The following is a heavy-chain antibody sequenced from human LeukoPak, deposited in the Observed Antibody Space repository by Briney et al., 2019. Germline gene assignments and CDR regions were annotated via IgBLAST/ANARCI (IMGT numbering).Heavy chain of an antibody. CDR1: GFTFSSYP. D-gene: IGHD6-19*01. CDR2: ISDSGTVT. J-gene: IGHJ4*02. Sequence: GGSLRLTCAASGFTFSSYPMSWVRQAPGKGLEWVSAISDSGTVTYYADSVKGRFTMSRDNSKNTLYLQMNSLRADDTAVYYCVRGAMSSAFDYWGQGTLVTVSS. V-gene: IGHV3-23*01. CDR3: VRGAMSSAFDY.